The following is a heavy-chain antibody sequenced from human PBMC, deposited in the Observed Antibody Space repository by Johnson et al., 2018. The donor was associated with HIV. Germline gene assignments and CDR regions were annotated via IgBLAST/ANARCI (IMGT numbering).Heavy chain of an antibody. V-gene: IGHV3-30*04. CDR2: ISYDGSNR. J-gene: IGHJ3*02. Sequence: QVQLVESGGGVVQPGRSLRLSCAASGFTFSSYAMHWVRQAPGKGLEWVAVISYDGSNRYYTESVKGRFTISRDNSENTLYLQMNSLRAEDTAVYYCARAPSPVPGGAFDIWGQGTMVTVSS. CDR3: ARAPSPVPGGAFDI. CDR1: GFTFSSYA.